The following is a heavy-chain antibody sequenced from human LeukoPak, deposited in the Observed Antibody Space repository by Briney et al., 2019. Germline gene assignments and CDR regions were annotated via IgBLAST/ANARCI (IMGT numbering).Heavy chain of an antibody. CDR2: ISAYNGNT. CDR1: GYTITSYG. D-gene: IGHD3-10*02. J-gene: IGHJ4*02. CDR3: ARDSFVRGSITNYFDC. Sequence: ASVKLSCTASGYTITSYGISWVRNPPGQGQEWVGCISAYNGNTNYAQKLQGRVTMTPDTSTSTAYIELRSLRSEYTAVYYCARDSFVRGSITNYFDCCGEGTLVTVSS. V-gene: IGHV1-18*01.